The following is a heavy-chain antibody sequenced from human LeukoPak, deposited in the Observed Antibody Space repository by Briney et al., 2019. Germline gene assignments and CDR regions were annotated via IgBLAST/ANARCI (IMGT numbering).Heavy chain of an antibody. CDR3: AKDSFQLMTFDY. V-gene: IGHV3-30*02. CDR2: IRYDGSSK. Sequence: PGGSLRLSCAASGFTFTYYGMHWVRQSPGKGLEWVAFIRYDGSSKYYADSVKGRFTISRDNSNNTLYLQMSSLRTEETAVYYCAKDSFQLMTFDYWGQGTPVTVSS. J-gene: IGHJ4*02. CDR1: GFTFTYYG. D-gene: IGHD1-1*01.